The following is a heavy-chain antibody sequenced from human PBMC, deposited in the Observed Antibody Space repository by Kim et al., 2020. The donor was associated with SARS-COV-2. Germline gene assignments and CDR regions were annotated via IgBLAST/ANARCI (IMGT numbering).Heavy chain of an antibody. CDR3: ARAGHYYDSSGYYYGLDFQH. Sequence: ASVKVSCKASGYTFTSYYMHWVRQAPGQGLEWMGIINPSGGSTSYAQKFQGRVTMTRDTSTSTVYMELSSLRSEDTAVYYCARAGHYYDSSGYYYGLDFQHWGQGTLVTVSS. J-gene: IGHJ1*01. CDR1: GYTFTSYY. V-gene: IGHV1-46*01. D-gene: IGHD3-22*01. CDR2: INPSGGST.